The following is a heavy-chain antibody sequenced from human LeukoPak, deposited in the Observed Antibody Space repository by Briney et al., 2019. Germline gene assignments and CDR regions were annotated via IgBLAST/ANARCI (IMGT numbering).Heavy chain of an antibody. Sequence: GSSVKVSCKASGGTFSSYAISWVRQAPGQGLEWMGGIIPIFRTAKNVQKFQGRVTITADESTSTAYMELSTLRSEDTAVYYCARGLYCSSTSCYDYGMDVWGQGTTVTVSS. CDR1: GGTFSSYA. J-gene: IGHJ6*02. CDR3: ARGLYCSSTSCYDYGMDV. D-gene: IGHD2-2*01. V-gene: IGHV1-69*13. CDR2: IIPIFRTA.